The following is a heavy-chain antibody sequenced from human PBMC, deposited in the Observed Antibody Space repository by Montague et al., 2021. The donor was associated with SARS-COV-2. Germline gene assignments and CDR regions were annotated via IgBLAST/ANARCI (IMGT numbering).Heavy chain of an antibody. CDR2: TYYRSKWYN. V-gene: IGHV6-1*01. CDR1: GASLSSDSLS. Sequence: VSPGASLSSDSLSWHWISQSPSRDLEWLASTYYRSKWYNDSAPSVSGRATVKPDTSRNQFSLHLDSVTPEDTALYFCARKMDSSFDVWGKGTMVIVSS. CDR3: ARKMDSSFDV. D-gene: IGHD2-2*03. J-gene: IGHJ3*01.